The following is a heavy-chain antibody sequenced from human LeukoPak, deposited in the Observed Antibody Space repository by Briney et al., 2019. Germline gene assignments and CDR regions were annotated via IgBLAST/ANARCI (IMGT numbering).Heavy chain of an antibody. CDR1: GFTFSSYS. CDR3: AKAPKRGYSGYDPLGPFDY. J-gene: IGHJ4*02. CDR2: ISSSSSYI. Sequence: GGSLRLSCAASGFTFSSYSMNWVRQAPGKGLEWVSSISSSSSYIYYADSVKGRFTISRDNSKNTLYLQMNSLRAEDTAVYYCAKAPKRGYSGYDPLGPFDYWGQGTLVTVSS. D-gene: IGHD5-12*01. V-gene: IGHV3-21*01.